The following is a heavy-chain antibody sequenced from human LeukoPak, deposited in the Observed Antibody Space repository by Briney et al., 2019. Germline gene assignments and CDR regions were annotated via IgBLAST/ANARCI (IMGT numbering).Heavy chain of an antibody. CDR1: GFTFSSYG. CDR2: ISGSGGST. CDR3: AKGQFPYYYDSSGYLAYDY. D-gene: IGHD3-22*01. V-gene: IGHV3-23*01. Sequence: GGSLRLSCAASGFTFSSYGMSWVRQAPGKGLEWVSAISGSGGSTYYADSVKGRFTIFRDNSKNTLYLQMNSLRAEDTAVYYCAKGQFPYYYDSSGYLAYDYWGQGTLVTVSS. J-gene: IGHJ4*02.